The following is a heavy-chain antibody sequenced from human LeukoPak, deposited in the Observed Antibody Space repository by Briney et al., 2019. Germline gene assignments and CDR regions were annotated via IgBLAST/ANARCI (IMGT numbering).Heavy chain of an antibody. D-gene: IGHD2-2*01. V-gene: IGHV3-7*01. Sequence: PGGSLRLSCAASGFTFSSYWMSWVRQAPGKGLEWVANIKQDGSEKYYVDSVKGRFTISRDNAKNSLYLQMNSLRAEDTAVYYCARVRVWGDVVVPAAPTTNWFDPWGQGTLVTVSS. CDR1: GFTFSSYW. CDR2: IKQDGSEK. J-gene: IGHJ5*02. CDR3: ARVRVWGDVVVPAAPTTNWFDP.